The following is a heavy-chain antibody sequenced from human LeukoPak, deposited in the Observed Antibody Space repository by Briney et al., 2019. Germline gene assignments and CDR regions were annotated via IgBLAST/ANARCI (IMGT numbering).Heavy chain of an antibody. CDR2: ISADDGNT. V-gene: IGHV1-18*01. D-gene: IGHD2/OR15-2a*01. J-gene: IGHJ6*03. Sequence: ASVKVSCKASGYTFIRYGISWVRQAPGQGLEWMGWISADDGNTNYAQELQGRVTMTTDTATSTAYMELKSLKSDDTAVYYCARNRREGQFVRSLYYYLDVFGKGTTVIVSS. CDR1: GYTFIRYG. CDR3: ARNRREGQFVRSLYYYLDV.